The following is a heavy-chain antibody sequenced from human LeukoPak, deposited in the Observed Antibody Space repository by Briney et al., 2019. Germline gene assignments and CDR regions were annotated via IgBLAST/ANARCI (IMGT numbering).Heavy chain of an antibody. J-gene: IGHJ6*03. V-gene: IGHV3-21*01. Sequence: GGSLRLSCAASGFTFSSYSMNWVRQAPGKGLEWVSSISSSSSYIYYADSVKGRFTISRDNAKNSLYLQMNSLRAEDTAVYYCASSSSSSGRASWAVDYYYYYMDVWGKGTTVTVSS. CDR2: ISSSSSYI. D-gene: IGHD6-6*01. CDR3: ASSSSSSGRASWAVDYYYYYMDV. CDR1: GFTFSSYS.